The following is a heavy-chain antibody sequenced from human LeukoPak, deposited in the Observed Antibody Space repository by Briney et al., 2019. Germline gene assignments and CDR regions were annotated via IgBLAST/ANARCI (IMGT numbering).Heavy chain of an antibody. CDR2: IKADGSVT. J-gene: IGHJ6*02. CDR3: ATWAFYHNLDV. V-gene: IGHV3-43*02. CDR1: GFNIGPYA. D-gene: IGHD1-1*01. Sequence: GGSLRLSCAASGFNIGPYAMYWVRQGPGRGLEWVSVIKADGSVTFYSDSVRGRFTTSRDNSKNSLYLQMSSLTSVDTALYYCATWAFYHNLDVWGQGTTVAVSS.